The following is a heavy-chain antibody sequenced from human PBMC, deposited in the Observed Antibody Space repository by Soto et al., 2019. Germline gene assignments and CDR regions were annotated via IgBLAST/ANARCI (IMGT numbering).Heavy chain of an antibody. CDR2: IYYSGST. CDR1: GGSISSSSYY. J-gene: IGHJ5*02. CDR3: ERQVDEWNYVWFDT. V-gene: IGHV4-39*01. Sequence: SETLSLTCTVSGGSISSSSYYWGWIRQPPGKGLEWIGSIYYSGSTYYNPSLKSRVTISVDTSKNQFSLKLSSVTAADTAVYYCERQVDEWNYVWFDTWGQGTLVTVSS. D-gene: IGHD1-7*01.